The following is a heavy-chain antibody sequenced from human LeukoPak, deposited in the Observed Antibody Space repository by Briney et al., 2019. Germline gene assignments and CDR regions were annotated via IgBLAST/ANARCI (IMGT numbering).Heavy chain of an antibody. CDR2: IKSDGSEE. CDR3: AKEKTVAGWYFDL. V-gene: IGHV3-7*01. D-gene: IGHD6-19*01. J-gene: IGHJ2*01. CDR1: GFPFDVYW. Sequence: GGSLRLSCVASGFPFDVYWMSWVRQGPGKGLEWVANIKSDGSEEYYADSVKGRLTVSRGNAKNSLFLQMNRLRVEDTAVYYCAKEKTVAGWYFDLWGRGTLVTVSS.